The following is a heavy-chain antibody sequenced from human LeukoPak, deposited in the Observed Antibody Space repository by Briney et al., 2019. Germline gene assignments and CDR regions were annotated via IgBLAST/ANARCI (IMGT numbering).Heavy chain of an antibody. J-gene: IGHJ4*02. CDR1: GFTFSSYG. Sequence: RPGGSLRLSCAASGFTFSSYGMHWVRQAPGKGLEWVAVIWYDGSNKYYADSVKGRFTISRDNSKNTLYLQMNSLRAEDTAVYYCAKASSSYIVVVPSYWGQGTLVTVSS. CDR2: IWYDGSNK. CDR3: AKASSSYIVVVPSY. D-gene: IGHD2-2*01. V-gene: IGHV3-33*06.